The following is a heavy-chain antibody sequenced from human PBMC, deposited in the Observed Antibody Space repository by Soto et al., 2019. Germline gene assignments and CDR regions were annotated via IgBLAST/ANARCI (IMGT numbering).Heavy chain of an antibody. CDR3: ARLPYSGSHRLRGMDV. J-gene: IGHJ6*02. Sequence: GESLKISCKGSGYSFPSQWNGWVRQMPGKGLEWMGNIYPADPDNRYSPSFQGQVNISADKSNRTAYLQWSSLKATYTGIYYCARLPYSGSHRLRGMDVWGQGTTVTVSS. CDR1: GYSFPSQW. D-gene: IGHD1-26*01. V-gene: IGHV5-51*01. CDR2: IYPADPDN.